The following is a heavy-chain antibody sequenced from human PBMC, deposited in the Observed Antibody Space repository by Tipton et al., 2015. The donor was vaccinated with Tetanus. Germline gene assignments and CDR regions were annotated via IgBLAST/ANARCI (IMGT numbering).Heavy chain of an antibody. CDR2: IYYNGNT. V-gene: IGHV4-30-4*01. J-gene: IGHJ5*02. CDR3: ARSADNWFDP. CDR1: GGSISSGDYY. Sequence: GLVKPSQTLSLTCTVSGGSISSGDYYWSWIRRPPGKGPEWIGNIYYNGNTLQNPSLRSRVTLSLDKSKNQFSLKLRSVAAADTAVYYCARSADNWFDPWGQGTLVTVSS.